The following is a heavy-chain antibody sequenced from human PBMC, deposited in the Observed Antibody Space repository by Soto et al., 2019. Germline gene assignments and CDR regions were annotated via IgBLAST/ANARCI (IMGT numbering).Heavy chain of an antibody. CDR1: GLTFSSYA. CDR3: AKVSLGASTITDYDYYGMDV. CDR2: ISGRGGDT. D-gene: IGHD1-26*01. Sequence: PGGSLRLSCAASGLTFSSYAMSWVRQAPAKGLEWVSGISGRGGDTYYADSEKGRFTISRDNPKNTLYLQMNSLRAEDTAVYYCAKVSLGASTITDYDYYGMDVSGQGTTVTVSS. V-gene: IGHV3-23*01. J-gene: IGHJ6*02.